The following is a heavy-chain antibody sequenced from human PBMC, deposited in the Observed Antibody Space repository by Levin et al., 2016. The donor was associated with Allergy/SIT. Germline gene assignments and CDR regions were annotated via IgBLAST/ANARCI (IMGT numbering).Heavy chain of an antibody. J-gene: IGHJ4*02. CDR2: ISYSGSQK. D-gene: IGHD6-19*01. V-gene: IGHV3-33*01. CDR3: ASGMIAVARPDY. CDR1: GFSLSSSG. Sequence: GESLKISCGVSGFSLSSSGIHWVRQAPGKGLEWVALISYSGSQKYYADSVEGRFTVSRDNSKNTLFLQMNNLRAEDTAVYYCASGMIAVARPDYWGQGTLVNVSS.